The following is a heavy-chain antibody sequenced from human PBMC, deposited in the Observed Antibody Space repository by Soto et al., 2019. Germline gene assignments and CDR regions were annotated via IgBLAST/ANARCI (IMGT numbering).Heavy chain of an antibody. J-gene: IGHJ6*02. CDR1: TFTFSNAW. D-gene: IGHD2-2*01. V-gene: IGHV3-15*07. CDR3: TKDAPPLVPATRGVGDYYSGVDV. Sequence: ELQLVESGGGLVKPGGSLRLSCAASTFTFSNAWMNWVRQAPGKGLEWVGRIKRKTDGATTEYAAPVKGRFTISRDDSKNTLYLQMNSLKTEDTAVYYCTKDAPPLVPATRGVGDYYSGVDVWGQGTTVTVSS. CDR2: IKRKTDGATT.